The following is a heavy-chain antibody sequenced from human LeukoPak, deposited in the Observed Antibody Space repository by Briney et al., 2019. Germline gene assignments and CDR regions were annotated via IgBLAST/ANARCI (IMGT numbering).Heavy chain of an antibody. Sequence: GGSLRLSCAASGFTFSSYWMSWVRQAPGKGLEWVSYISSSSSSIYYAGSVKGRFTISRDNSKNTMSLQMNSLRAEDTAVYYCARNGGNWVSYFDYWGQGTLVTVSS. CDR1: GFTFSSYW. V-gene: IGHV3-48*01. CDR2: ISSSSSSI. CDR3: ARNGGNWVSYFDY. J-gene: IGHJ4*02. D-gene: IGHD4-23*01.